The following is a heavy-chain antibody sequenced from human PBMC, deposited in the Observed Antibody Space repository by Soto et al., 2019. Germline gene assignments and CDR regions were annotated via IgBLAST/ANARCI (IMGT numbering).Heavy chain of an antibody. J-gene: IGHJ6*02. CDR1: GFAFSTYA. D-gene: IGHD6-13*01. CDR2: ISGSGGSS. V-gene: IGHV3-23*01. CDR3: AKVTKRAAAGRYEYYKYGMDV. Sequence: EVQLLESGGALEHPGGSLRLSCAASGFAFSTYAMTWVRQAPRKGLEWVSVISGSGGSSYYAASVKGRFTISRDNSKNTLYLQMNGLRAEDTALYYCAKVTKRAAAGRYEYYKYGMDVWGQGTTVTVSS.